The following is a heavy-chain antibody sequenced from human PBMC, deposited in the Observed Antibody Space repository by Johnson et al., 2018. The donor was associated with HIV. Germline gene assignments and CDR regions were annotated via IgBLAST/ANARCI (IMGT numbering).Heavy chain of an antibody. D-gene: IGHD1-26*01. Sequence: VQLVESGGGLVQPGGSLRLSCAASGFTFSSYGMHWVRQAPGKGLEWVSAIRGSGGSTYYADSVKGRFTISRDNSKNTLYLQINSLRAEDTAVYYCAKERSGSDSGADAFDIWGQGTMVTVSS. V-gene: IGHV3-23*04. CDR3: AKERSGSDSGADAFDI. J-gene: IGHJ3*02. CDR1: GFTFSSYG. CDR2: IRGSGGST.